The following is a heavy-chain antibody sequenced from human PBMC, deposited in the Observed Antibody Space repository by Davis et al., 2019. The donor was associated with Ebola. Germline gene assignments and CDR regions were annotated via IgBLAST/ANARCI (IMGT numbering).Heavy chain of an antibody. CDR2: IYWDDDK. Sequence: SGPTLVKPTQTLTLTCTFSGFSLSTSGVGVGWIRQPPGKALEWLALIYWDDDKRYSPSLKSRLTITKDTSKNQVVLTMTNMDPVDTATYYCARAVRYFDWLQTRYYYYGMDVWGQGTTVTVSS. J-gene: IGHJ6*02. V-gene: IGHV2-5*02. CDR3: ARAVRYFDWLQTRYYYYGMDV. CDR1: GFSLSTSGVG. D-gene: IGHD3-9*01.